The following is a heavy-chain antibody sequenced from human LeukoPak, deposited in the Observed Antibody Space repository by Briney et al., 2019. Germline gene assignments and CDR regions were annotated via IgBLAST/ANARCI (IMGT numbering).Heavy chain of an antibody. CDR3: ATGGTLRDGYNY. D-gene: IGHD5-24*01. J-gene: IGHJ4*02. CDR1: GYTLTELS. CDR2: FESEDGET. V-gene: IGHV1-24*01. Sequence: GASVKVSCRVSGYTLTELSMHWVRQAPGNGLEWKGGFESEDGETIYAQKFQGRVTMTEDTSTDTAYMELSSLRSEDTAVYYCATGGTLRDGYNYWGQGTLVTVSS.